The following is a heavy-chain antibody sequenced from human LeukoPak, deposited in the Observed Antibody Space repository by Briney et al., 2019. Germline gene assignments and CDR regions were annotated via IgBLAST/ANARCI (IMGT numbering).Heavy chain of an antibody. Sequence: ASVKLSCKASGYSVTSYDINWARQATGQGLEWMGWMNPKRGNTGHAQRFQGRVTMTRNTSISTAYMELSSLRSEDTAVYYCARVPYYYGEKDYYDYMDVWGKGATVTISS. CDR1: GYSVTSYD. CDR3: ARVPYYYGEKDYYDYMDV. CDR2: MNPKRGNT. V-gene: IGHV1-8*01. J-gene: IGHJ6*03. D-gene: IGHD4-17*01.